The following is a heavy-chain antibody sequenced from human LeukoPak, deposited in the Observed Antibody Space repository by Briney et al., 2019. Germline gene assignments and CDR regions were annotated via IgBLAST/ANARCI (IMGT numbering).Heavy chain of an antibody. V-gene: IGHV4-39*07. CDR3: ASTGGDSSGPPHFDY. CDR2: IYYSGST. CDR1: GGSISSSSYY. J-gene: IGHJ4*02. Sequence: SETLSLTCTVSGGSISSSSYYWGWIRQPPGKGLEWIGSIYYSGSTYYNPSLKSRVTISVDKSKNQFSLKLSSVTAADTAVYYCASTGGDSSGPPHFDYWGQGTLVTVSS. D-gene: IGHD3-22*01.